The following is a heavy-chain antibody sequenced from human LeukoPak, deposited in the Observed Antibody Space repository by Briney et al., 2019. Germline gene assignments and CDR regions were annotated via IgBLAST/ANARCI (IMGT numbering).Heavy chain of an antibody. Sequence: SVKVSCKASGGTFSSYAISWVRQAPGQGLEWMGRIIPIFGIANYAQKFQGRVTITADKSTSTAYMELSSLRSEDTAVYYCRREGLRYDSSGYYCDYWGQGTLVTVSS. V-gene: IGHV1-69*04. D-gene: IGHD3-22*01. CDR3: RREGLRYDSSGYYCDY. CDR1: GGTFSSYA. J-gene: IGHJ4*02. CDR2: IIPIFGIA.